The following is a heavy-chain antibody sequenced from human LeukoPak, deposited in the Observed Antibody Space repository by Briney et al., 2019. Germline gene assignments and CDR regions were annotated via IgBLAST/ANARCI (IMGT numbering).Heavy chain of an antibody. CDR1: GGSISNSSHY. CDR2: LSYSGSI. Sequence: PSETLSLTCTVSGGSISNSSHYGGWIRHPPGKWLEWIGILSYSGSIYYNPSLKSRVTISVDKSKNQFSLKLRSVTAADAAVYYCARHRLEYCTGGSCYPGWGQGTLVTVSS. J-gene: IGHJ4*02. V-gene: IGHV4-39*01. CDR3: ARHRLEYCTGGSCYPG. D-gene: IGHD2-15*01.